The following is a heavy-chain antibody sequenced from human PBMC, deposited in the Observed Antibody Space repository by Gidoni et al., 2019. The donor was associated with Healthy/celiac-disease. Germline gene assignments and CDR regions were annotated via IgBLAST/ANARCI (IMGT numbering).Heavy chain of an antibody. CDR2: INHSGST. V-gene: IGHV4-34*01. Sequence: EWIGEINHSGSTNYNPSLKSRVTISVDTSKNQFSLKLSSVTAADTAVYYCARDYDILTGYNDAFDIWGQGTMVTVSS. CDR3: ARDYDILTGYNDAFDI. D-gene: IGHD3-9*01. J-gene: IGHJ3*02.